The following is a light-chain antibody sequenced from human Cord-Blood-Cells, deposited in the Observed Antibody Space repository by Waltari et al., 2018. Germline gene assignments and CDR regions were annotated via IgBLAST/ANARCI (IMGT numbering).Light chain of an antibody. Sequence: QSALTQPPSASGSPGQSVNISCTGTSSDVGGYNYVSWYQQHPGKAPKLMIYEISKRPSGVPDRFSGSKSSNTASLTFSGLQAEDEADYYCSSYAGSNNYVFGTGTKVTVL. CDR3: SSYAGSNNYV. CDR2: EIS. J-gene: IGLJ1*01. CDR1: SSDVGGYNY. V-gene: IGLV2-8*01.